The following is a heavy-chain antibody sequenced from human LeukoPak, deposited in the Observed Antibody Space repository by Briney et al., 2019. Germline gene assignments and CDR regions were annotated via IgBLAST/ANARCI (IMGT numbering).Heavy chain of an antibody. J-gene: IGHJ6*02. CDR2: INHSGST. V-gene: IGHV4-39*07. CDR3: ARMPPFMITFGGVIVPVYYGMDV. Sequence: ASETLSLTGTVSGGSISSSSYYWSWIRQPPGKGLEWIGEINHSGSTNYNPSLKSRVTISVDTSKNQFSLKLSSVTAADTAVYYCARMPPFMITFGGVIVPVYYGMDVWGQGTTVTVSS. D-gene: IGHD3-16*02. CDR1: GGSISSSSYY.